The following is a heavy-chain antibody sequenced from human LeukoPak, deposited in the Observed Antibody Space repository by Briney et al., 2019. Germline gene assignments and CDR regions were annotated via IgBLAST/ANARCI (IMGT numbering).Heavy chain of an antibody. CDR2: ISWNSGSI. CDR1: GFTFDDYA. D-gene: IGHD6-6*01. V-gene: IGHV3-9*01. Sequence: GRSLRLSCAASGFTFDDYAMHWVRQAPGKGLEWVSGISWNSGSIGYADSVKGRFTISRDNAENSLYLQMNSLRAEDTALYYCAKDIEAAPSSFDYWGQGTLVTVSS. CDR3: AKDIEAAPSSFDY. J-gene: IGHJ4*02.